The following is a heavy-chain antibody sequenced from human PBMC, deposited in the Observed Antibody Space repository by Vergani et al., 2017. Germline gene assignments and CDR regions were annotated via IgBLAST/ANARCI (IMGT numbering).Heavy chain of an antibody. D-gene: IGHD3-22*01. CDR1: GGTFSSYA. CDR3: ARDRDSSGYYYFDY. Sequence: QVQLVQSGAEVKKPGPSVKVSCKASGGTFSSYAISWVRQAPGQGLEWMGGIIPIFGTANYAQKFQGRVTITADESTSTAYMELSSLRSEDTAVYYCARDRDSSGYYYFDYWGQGTLVTVSS. V-gene: IGHV1-69*01. J-gene: IGHJ4*02. CDR2: IIPIFGTA.